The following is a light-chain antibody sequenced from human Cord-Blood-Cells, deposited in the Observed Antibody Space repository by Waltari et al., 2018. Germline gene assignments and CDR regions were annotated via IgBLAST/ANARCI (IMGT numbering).Light chain of an antibody. J-gene: IGLJ2*01. CDR2: KDS. V-gene: IGLV3-25*03. CDR1: ALPKQY. CDR3: QSADSSGTVV. Sequence: SYELTQPPSVSVPPGQTARNTCSGDALPKQYAYWYQQKPGQAPVLVIYKDSERPSGIPERFSGSSSGTTVTLTISGVQAEDEADYYCQSADSSGTVVFGGGTKLTVL.